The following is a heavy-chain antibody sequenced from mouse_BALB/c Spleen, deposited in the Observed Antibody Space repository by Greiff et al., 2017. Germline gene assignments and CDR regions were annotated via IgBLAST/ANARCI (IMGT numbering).Heavy chain of an antibody. CDR2: IYPGSGST. V-gene: IGHV1S22*01. J-gene: IGHJ4*01. CDR1: GYTFTSYW. D-gene: IGHD2-4*01. CDR3: TRGGYDYDELDY. Sequence: LQQPGSELVRPGASVTLSCKASGYTFTSYWMHWVKQRPGQGLEWIGNIYPGSGSTNYDEKFKSKATLTADTSSSTAYMQLSSLTSEDSAVYYGTRGGYDYDELDYWGQGTSVTVSS.